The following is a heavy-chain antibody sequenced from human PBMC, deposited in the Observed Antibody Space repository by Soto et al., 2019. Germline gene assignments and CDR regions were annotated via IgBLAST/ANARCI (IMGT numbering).Heavy chain of an antibody. V-gene: IGHV4-39*01. CDR1: GGSISSSSYY. J-gene: IGHJ5*02. CDR3: ARHQSHSSSYVDP. D-gene: IGHD6-13*01. CDR2: IYYSGST. Sequence: SETLSLTCTVSGGSISSSSYYWGWIRHPPGKGLEWIGSIYYSGSTYYNPSLKSRVTISVDTSKNQFSLKLSSVTAADTAVYYCARHQSHSSSYVDPWGQGTLVTVSS.